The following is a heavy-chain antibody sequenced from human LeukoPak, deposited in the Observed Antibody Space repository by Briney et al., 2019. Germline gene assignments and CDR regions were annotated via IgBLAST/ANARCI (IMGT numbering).Heavy chain of an antibody. CDR3: ARTNHDHGYSRGY. CDR2: ITDSGSTT. V-gene: IGHV3-48*03. Sequence: GGSLRLSCAASGFSFSSYKMDWLRQAPGKGLEWVSYITDSGSTTKYADSVKGRFTISRDNAEDSVHLQMNSLRVEDTAVYYCARTNHDHGYSRGYWGQGTLVTVSS. J-gene: IGHJ4*02. D-gene: IGHD4-17*01. CDR1: GFSFSSYK.